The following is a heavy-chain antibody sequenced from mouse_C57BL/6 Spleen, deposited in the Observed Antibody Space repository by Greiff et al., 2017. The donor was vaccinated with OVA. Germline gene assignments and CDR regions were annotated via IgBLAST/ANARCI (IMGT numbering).Heavy chain of an antibody. D-gene: IGHD1-1*01. CDR2: IYPGSGST. J-gene: IGHJ3*01. Sequence: QVQLQQPGAELVKPGASVKMSCKASGYTFTSYWITWVKQRPGQGLEWIGDIYPGSGSTNYNEKFKSKATLTVDTSSSTAYMQLSSLTSEDSAVYYCARSFYYYGTTGFAYWGQGTLVTVSA. CDR3: ARSFYYYGTTGFAY. V-gene: IGHV1-55*01. CDR1: GYTFTSYW.